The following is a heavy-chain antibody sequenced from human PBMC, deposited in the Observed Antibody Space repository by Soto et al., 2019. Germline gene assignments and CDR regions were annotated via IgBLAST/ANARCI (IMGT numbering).Heavy chain of an antibody. CDR3: ARAHLMYSSSPNWFDP. J-gene: IGHJ5*02. CDR1: GGSFSGYY. Sequence: SETLSLTCAVYGGSFSGYYWRWIRQPPGKGLEWIGEINHSGSTNYNPSLKSRVTISVDTSKNQFSLKLSSVTAADTAVYYCARAHLMYSSSPNWFDPWGQGTLVTVSS. V-gene: IGHV4-34*01. CDR2: INHSGST. D-gene: IGHD6-13*01.